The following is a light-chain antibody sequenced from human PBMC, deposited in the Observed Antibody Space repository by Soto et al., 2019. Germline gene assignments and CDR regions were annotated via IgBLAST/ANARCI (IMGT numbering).Light chain of an antibody. V-gene: IGKV3-15*01. CDR1: QSVRNN. J-gene: IGKJ1*01. Sequence: EIVMTQSPATLSVSPWERATLSCRASQSVRNNLAWYQQKPGQAPRLLIYGASTRATDIPARFSGSGSGTEFTLTISGLQSEDFAVYYCQEYDNWPPWTFGQGTKVDIK. CDR2: GAS. CDR3: QEYDNWPPWT.